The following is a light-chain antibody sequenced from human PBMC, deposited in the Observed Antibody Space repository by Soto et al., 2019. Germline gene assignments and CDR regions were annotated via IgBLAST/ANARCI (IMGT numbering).Light chain of an antibody. CDR2: GAS. V-gene: IGKV3-20*01. CDR3: QQYGGSPLYT. J-gene: IGKJ2*01. Sequence: EIVLTQSPGTLSLSPGDRATLSCRASQSVSSSDLAWYQQKPGQAPRLLIYGASTRATGIPDRLSGSGSGTDVTLTISRLEPADFAVYYCQQYGGSPLYTFGQGTKLEIK. CDR1: QSVSSSD.